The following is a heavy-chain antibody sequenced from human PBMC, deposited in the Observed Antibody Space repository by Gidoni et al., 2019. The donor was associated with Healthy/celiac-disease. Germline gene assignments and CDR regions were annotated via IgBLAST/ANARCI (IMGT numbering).Heavy chain of an antibody. Sequence: QVQLQESGPGLVKPSETLSLTCTVPVGSISRYYWSWIRQPPGKGLEWIGYIYYSGSTNYNPSLKSRVTISVDTSKNQFSLKLSSVTAADTAVYYCARDRHSSSWYLSERGWFDPWGQGTLVTVSS. D-gene: IGHD6-13*01. CDR1: VGSISRYY. V-gene: IGHV4-59*01. CDR2: IYYSGST. CDR3: ARDRHSSSWYLSERGWFDP. J-gene: IGHJ5*02.